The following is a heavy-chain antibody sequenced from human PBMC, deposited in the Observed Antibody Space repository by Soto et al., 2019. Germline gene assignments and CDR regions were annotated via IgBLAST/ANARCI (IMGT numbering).Heavy chain of an antibody. V-gene: IGHV3-23*01. CDR1: GFTFSNYA. D-gene: IGHD2-15*01. Sequence: VHLLESGGDLVQPGGSLRLSCAASGFTFSNYAMSWVRQAPGKGLDWVSGISGSAASTFYADSVKGRFTISRDNSKNPRYLQMNSLRAEDTAVYYCAKWTGRYCSGGRCYLDDPFDYWGQGTLVTVSS. CDR3: AKWTGRYCSGGRCYLDDPFDY. CDR2: ISGSAAST. J-gene: IGHJ4*02.